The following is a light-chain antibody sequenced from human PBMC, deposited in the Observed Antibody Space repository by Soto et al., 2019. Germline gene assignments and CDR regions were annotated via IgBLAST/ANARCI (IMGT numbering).Light chain of an antibody. J-gene: IGKJ4*01. CDR2: DTT. CDR1: QWIGDT. V-gene: IGKV3D-15*03. Sequence: EIVMTQSPATLSVSPGEGATLSCRASQWIGDTLACYQHKPGQTPRLLIYDTTYRATGSPDGFSGGGSGRGFTPTISLLEPEELAVDYGQQFSGYPRTFGRGAKVDIK. CDR3: QQFSGYPRT.